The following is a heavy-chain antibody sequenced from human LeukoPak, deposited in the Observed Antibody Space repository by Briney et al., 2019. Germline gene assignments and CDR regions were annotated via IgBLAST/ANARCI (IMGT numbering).Heavy chain of an antibody. CDR2: IYYSGST. D-gene: IGHD3-22*01. J-gene: IGHJ6*03. CDR1: GGSISSGDYY. V-gene: IGHV4-30-4*08. Sequence: KSSETLSLTCTVSGGSISSGDYYWSWIRQPPGKGLEWIGYIYYSGSTYYNPSLKSRVSISVDTSKNQFSLKLSSVTAADTAVYYCARGIIESSYYDNLSFYYMDVWGKGTTVTVSS. CDR3: ARGIIESSYYDNLSFYYMDV.